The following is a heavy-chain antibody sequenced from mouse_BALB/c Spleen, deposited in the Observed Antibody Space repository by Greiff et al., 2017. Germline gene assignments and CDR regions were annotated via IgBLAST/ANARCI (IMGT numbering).Heavy chain of an antibody. CDR1: GYTFTDYE. CDR3: TRSSFDY. V-gene: IGHV1-15*01. J-gene: IGHJ2*01. CDR2: IDPETGGT. Sequence: VQLQESGAELVRPGASVTLSCKASGYTFTDYEMHWVKQTPVHGLEWIGAIDPETGGTAYNQKFKGKATLTADKSSSTAYMELRSLTSEDSAVYYCTRSSFDYWGQGTTLTVSS.